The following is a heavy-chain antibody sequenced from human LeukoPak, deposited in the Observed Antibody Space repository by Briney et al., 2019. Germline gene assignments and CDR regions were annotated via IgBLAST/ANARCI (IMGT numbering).Heavy chain of an antibody. Sequence: NPSETLSLTCAVYGGSFSGYYWSWIRQPPGKGLEWIGEINHSGSTNYNPSLKSRVTISVDTSKNQFSLKLSSVTAADTAVYYCARTPITMIVVVKARRAFDIWGQGTMVTVSS. CDR2: INHSGST. D-gene: IGHD3-22*01. V-gene: IGHV4-34*01. J-gene: IGHJ3*02. CDR1: GGSFSGYY. CDR3: ARTPITMIVVVKARRAFDI.